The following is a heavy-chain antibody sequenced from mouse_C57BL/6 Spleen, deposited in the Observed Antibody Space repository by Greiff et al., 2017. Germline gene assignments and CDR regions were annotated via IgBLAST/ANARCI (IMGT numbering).Heavy chain of an antibody. CDR1: GYTFTSYW. CDR2: IHPSDSDT. CDR3: AMEDYDVWGYFDY. J-gene: IGHJ2*01. D-gene: IGHD2-4*01. V-gene: IGHV1-74*01. Sequence: QVQLQQPGAELVKPGASVKVSCKASGYTFTSYWMHWVKQRPGQGLEWIGRIHPSDSDTNYNQKFKGKATLTVDKSSSTAYMQLSSLTSEDSAVEYCAMEDYDVWGYFDYWGQGTTLTVSS.